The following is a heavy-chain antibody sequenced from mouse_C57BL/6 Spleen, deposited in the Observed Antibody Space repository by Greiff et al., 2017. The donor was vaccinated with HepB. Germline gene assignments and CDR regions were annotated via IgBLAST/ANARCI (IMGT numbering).Heavy chain of an antibody. CDR2: INPNNGGT. CDR3: ARRDAALFAY. CDR1: GYTFTDYN. J-gene: IGHJ3*01. V-gene: IGHV1-18*01. D-gene: IGHD3-3*01. Sequence: EVQLVESGPELVKPGASVKIPCKASGYTFTDYNMDWVKQSHGKSLEWIGDINPNNGGTIYNQKFKGKATLTVDKSSSTAYMELRSLTSEDTAVYYCARRDAALFAYWGQGTLVTVSA.